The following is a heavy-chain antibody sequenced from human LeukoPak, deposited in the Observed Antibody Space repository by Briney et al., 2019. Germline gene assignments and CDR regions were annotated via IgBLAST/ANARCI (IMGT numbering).Heavy chain of an antibody. Sequence: SETLSLTCTVSGFSISSDYYWGWIRQPPGKGLEWLGSVSHSGITYYNSSLNSRVTISADTSKNQFSLKVNSVTAADTAVYYCARGVVVPADRSGYWGQGTLVTVSS. CDR2: VSHSGIT. V-gene: IGHV4-38-2*02. CDR1: GFSISSDYY. CDR3: ARGVVVPADRSGY. D-gene: IGHD2-2*01. J-gene: IGHJ4*02.